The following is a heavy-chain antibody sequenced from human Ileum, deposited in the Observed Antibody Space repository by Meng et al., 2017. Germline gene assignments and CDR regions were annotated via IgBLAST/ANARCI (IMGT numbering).Heavy chain of an antibody. Sequence: GQLQQSGPGVVKPSQTLSLPRAISGDSLVNNSATWNWVRQSLSRGLEWMGRTYYRSKWYNDYALSVNSRITVNPDTSKNQISLQLNSVTPDDTAVYHCAREAHLAAFGHWGQGTLVTVSS. V-gene: IGHV6-1*01. CDR2: TYYRSKWYN. CDR1: GDSLVNNSAT. J-gene: IGHJ4*02. D-gene: IGHD6-25*01. CDR3: AREAHLAAFGH.